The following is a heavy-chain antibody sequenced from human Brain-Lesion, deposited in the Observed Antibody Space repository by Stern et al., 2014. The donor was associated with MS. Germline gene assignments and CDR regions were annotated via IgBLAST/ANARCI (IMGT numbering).Heavy chain of an antibody. V-gene: IGHV3-21*01. D-gene: IGHD2-2*01. Sequence: EVPLVESGGGLVKPGGSLRLSCAASGFNLSSYAMNWVRQAPGKGLEWVSSISSSSTYIYYADSVKGRFTISRDNAKNSLYLQMNSLRAEDTAVYYCASSIVVVPAAENKGFDPWGQGTLVTVSS. J-gene: IGHJ5*02. CDR3: ASSIVVVPAAENKGFDP. CDR1: GFNLSSYA. CDR2: ISSSSTYI.